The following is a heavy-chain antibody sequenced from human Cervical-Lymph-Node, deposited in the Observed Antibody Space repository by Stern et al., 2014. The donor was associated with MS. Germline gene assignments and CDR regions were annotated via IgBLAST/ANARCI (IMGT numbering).Heavy chain of an antibody. CDR3: ARAAYSTSSYNY. J-gene: IGHJ4*02. Sequence: VQLVESGAEVKKPGSSVKVSCKASGGTFNTNVISWVRQAPGQGLEWMGGIIPIFGTALYAQKFQGSVTITANESPRPVYMELSSLRSEDTAVYYCARAAYSTSSYNYWGQGTLVIVSS. V-gene: IGHV1-69*01. CDR2: IIPIFGTA. D-gene: IGHD6-6*01. CDR1: GGTFNTNV.